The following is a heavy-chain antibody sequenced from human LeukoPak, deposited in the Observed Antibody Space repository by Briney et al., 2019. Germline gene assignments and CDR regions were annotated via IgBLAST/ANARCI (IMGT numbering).Heavy chain of an antibody. CDR1: GFTSSSYA. Sequence: GGSLRLSCAASGFTSSSYAMSWVRQAPGKGLEWVANIKQDGSEKYYVDSVKGRFTISRDNAKNSLYLQMNSLRAEDTAVYYCARDHSNYDSSGYYFSYYYYYYMDVWGKGTTVTVSS. CDR2: IKQDGSEK. V-gene: IGHV3-7*01. D-gene: IGHD3-22*01. J-gene: IGHJ6*03. CDR3: ARDHSNYDSSGYYFSYYYYYYMDV.